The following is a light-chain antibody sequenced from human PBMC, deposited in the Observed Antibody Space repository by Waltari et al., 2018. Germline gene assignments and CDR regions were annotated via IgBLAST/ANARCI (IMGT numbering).Light chain of an antibody. J-gene: IGKJ3*01. CDR2: AAF. Sequence: DIQMTQSPSSLSASVGDRVTITCRASQNIHRYLNWFQQKVGEAPKVLLYAAFTLESGVPSRFSGSGSGTDFTLTISSLQIEDFATYYCQQSYGAPYTFGPGTKVDIK. CDR1: QNIHRY. V-gene: IGKV1-39*01. CDR3: QQSYGAPYT.